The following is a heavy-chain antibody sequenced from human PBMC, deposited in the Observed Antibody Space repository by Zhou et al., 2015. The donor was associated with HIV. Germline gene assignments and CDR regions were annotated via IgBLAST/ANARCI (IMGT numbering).Heavy chain of an antibody. Sequence: QVQLVQSGAEVKKPGSSVKVSCKASGGTFSSYTISWVRQAPGQGLEWMGRIIPILGIANYAQKFQGRVTITADKSTSTAYMELSSLRSEDTAVYYCARDSGEMATVFDYWGQGTLVTVSS. D-gene: IGHD5-24*01. J-gene: IGHJ4*02. CDR2: IIPILGIA. CDR1: GGTFSSYT. V-gene: IGHV1-69*08. CDR3: ARDSGEMATVFDY.